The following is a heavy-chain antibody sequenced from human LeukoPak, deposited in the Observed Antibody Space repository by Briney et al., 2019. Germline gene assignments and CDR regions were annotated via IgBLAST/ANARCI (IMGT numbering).Heavy chain of an antibody. J-gene: IGHJ4*02. CDR2: INQDGREK. V-gene: IGHV3-7*02. CDR3: ASVYPVGY. Sequence: GGSLRLSCAASGFTFSTYWMSWVRQAPGEGLEWVANINQDGREKYSVDSVKGRFTISRDNAKNSLYLQMNSLRAEDTAVYYCASVYPVGYWGQGTLVTVSS. CDR1: GFTFSTYW.